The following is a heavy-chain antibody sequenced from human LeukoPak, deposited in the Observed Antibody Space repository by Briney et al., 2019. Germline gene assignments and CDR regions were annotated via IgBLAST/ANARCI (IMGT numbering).Heavy chain of an antibody. CDR3: ARLESDGGGTDY. D-gene: IGHD2-21*01. Sequence: GASVKVSCKASGYTFTSYDINWVRQATGQGVEWMGWMNPNSGNTGYAQKFQGRVTMTRNTSISTAYMELSSLRSEDTAVYYCARLESDGGGTDYWGQGTLVTVSS. CDR2: MNPNSGNT. CDR1: GYTFTSYD. V-gene: IGHV1-8*01. J-gene: IGHJ4*02.